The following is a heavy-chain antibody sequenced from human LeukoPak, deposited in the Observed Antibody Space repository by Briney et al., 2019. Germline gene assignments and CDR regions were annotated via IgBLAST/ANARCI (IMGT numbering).Heavy chain of an antibody. D-gene: IGHD4-23*01. V-gene: IGHV4-31*03. J-gene: IGHJ4*02. Sequence: SETLSLTCTVSGDSISSVNYYWSWVRQHPGKGLELIGYIYYSGSTYYNPSLKSRVTISVDTSKNQFSLKLSSVTAADTAVYYCARVFYGGSLGFDYWGQGTLVTVSS. CDR3: ARVFYGGSLGFDY. CDR1: GDSISSVNYY. CDR2: IYYSGST.